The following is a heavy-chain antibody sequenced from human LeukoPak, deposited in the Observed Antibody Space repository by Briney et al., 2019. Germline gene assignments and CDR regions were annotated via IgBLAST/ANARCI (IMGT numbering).Heavy chain of an antibody. CDR1: GGSFSDYY. CDR2: IKHNGDT. CDR3: ARGWSGAVAGN. V-gene: IGHV4-34*01. D-gene: IGHD6-19*01. J-gene: IGHJ4*02. Sequence: SETLSLTCAVYGGSFSDYYWSWIRQPPGEGLEWIGEIKHNGDTNYNPSLKTRVTISADTSKDQFSLKLTSVTAADTAVYYCARGWSGAVAGNWGQGTLVTVSS.